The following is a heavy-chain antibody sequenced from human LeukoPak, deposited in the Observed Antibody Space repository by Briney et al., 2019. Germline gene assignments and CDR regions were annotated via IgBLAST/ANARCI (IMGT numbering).Heavy chain of an antibody. D-gene: IGHD6-25*01. Sequence: GGSLRLSCAASGFTFSSYSMNWVRRAPGKGLEWVSSISSSSSYIYYADSVKGRFTISRDNAKNSLYLQMNSLRAEDTAVYYCARDRLDAFDIWGQGTMVTVSS. CDR1: GFTFSSYS. CDR3: ARDRLDAFDI. V-gene: IGHV3-21*01. CDR2: ISSSSSYI. J-gene: IGHJ3*02.